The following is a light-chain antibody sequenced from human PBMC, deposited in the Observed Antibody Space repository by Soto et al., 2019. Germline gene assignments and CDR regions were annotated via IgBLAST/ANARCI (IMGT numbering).Light chain of an antibody. V-gene: IGKV3-11*01. CDR3: QQRNNWPPYT. CDR1: QSVSTY. J-gene: IGKJ5*01. CDR2: DAS. Sequence: EVVLTQSPATLSLSPGERATLSCRASQSVSTYLAWYQQKPGQAPRLLIYDASNRATGIPARFSGSGSGTDFTLTISSLEPEDFAVYYCQQRNNWPPYTFGQGTRLEIK.